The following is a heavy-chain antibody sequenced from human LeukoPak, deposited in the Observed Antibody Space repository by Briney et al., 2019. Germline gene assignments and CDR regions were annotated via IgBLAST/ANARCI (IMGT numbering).Heavy chain of an antibody. CDR2: IYYSGST. J-gene: IGHJ4*02. D-gene: IGHD4-17*01. CDR3: ARVGDYGVIDY. CDR1: GGSISSGDYY. V-gene: IGHV4-30-4*01. Sequence: PSQTLSLTCTVSGGSISSGDYYWSWIRQPPGKGLEWIGYIYYSGSTYYNPSPKSRVTISVDTSKNQFSLKLSSVTAADTAVYYCARVGDYGVIDYWGQGTLVTVSS.